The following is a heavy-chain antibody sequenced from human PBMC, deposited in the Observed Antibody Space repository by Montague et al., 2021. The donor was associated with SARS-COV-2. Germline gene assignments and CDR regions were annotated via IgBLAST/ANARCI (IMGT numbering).Heavy chain of an antibody. Sequence: SLRLSCAASGFTFSSYAMSWVRQAPGKGLEWVSGISSSGGHTYYADSVKGRSTISRDNSKNTLYLQTNSLGAEDTAVYYCAKDRGGNSDWYFDLWGRGTLVIGSS. CDR3: AKDRGGNSDWYFDL. J-gene: IGHJ2*01. CDR2: ISSSGGHT. CDR1: GFTFSSYA. V-gene: IGHV3-23*01. D-gene: IGHD4-23*01.